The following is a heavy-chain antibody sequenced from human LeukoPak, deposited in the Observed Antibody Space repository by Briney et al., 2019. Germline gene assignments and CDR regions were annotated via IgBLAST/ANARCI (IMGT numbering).Heavy chain of an antibody. CDR1: GGTFSSYA. D-gene: IGHD1-7*01. CDR3: ARDLYNWNYCSDY. J-gene: IGHJ4*02. Sequence: ASVKVSCKASGGTFSSYAISWVRQAPGQGLEWMGRIIPILGIANYAQKFQGRVTITADKSTSTAYMELRSLRSDDTAVYYCARDLYNWNYCSDYWGQGTLVTVSS. V-gene: IGHV1-69*04. CDR2: IIPILGIA.